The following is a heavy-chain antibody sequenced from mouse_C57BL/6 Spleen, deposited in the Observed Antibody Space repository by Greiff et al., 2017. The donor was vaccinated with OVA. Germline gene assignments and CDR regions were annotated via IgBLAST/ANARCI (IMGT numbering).Heavy chain of an antibody. D-gene: IGHD2-5*01. J-gene: IGHJ4*01. V-gene: IGHV1-53*01. Sequence: QVHVKQPGTELVKPGASVKLSCKASGYTFTSYWMHWVKQRPGQGLEWIGNINPSNGGTNYNEKFKSKATLTVDKSSSTAYMQLSSLTSEDSAVYYCARSIYSNYAMDYWGQGTSVTVSS. CDR1: GYTFTSYW. CDR3: ARSIYSNYAMDY. CDR2: INPSNGGT.